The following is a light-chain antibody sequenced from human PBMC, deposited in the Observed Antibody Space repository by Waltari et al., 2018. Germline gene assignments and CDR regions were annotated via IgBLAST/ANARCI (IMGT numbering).Light chain of an antibody. Sequence: QSALTQPASVSGSPGQSIAISCTGTSSDVGVYNSVSWYQQHPGKAPLLMIYGVSNRPSGVSNRFSGSKSGITASLIISGLQAEDEADYYCCSYTTSSVSSYVFGTGTKVTVL. CDR1: SSDVGVYNS. V-gene: IGLV2-14*01. CDR2: GVS. CDR3: CSYTTSSVSSYV. J-gene: IGLJ1*01.